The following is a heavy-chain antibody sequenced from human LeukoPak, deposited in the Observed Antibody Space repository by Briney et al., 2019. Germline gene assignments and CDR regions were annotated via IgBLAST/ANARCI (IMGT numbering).Heavy chain of an antibody. D-gene: IGHD3-9*01. CDR3: ARKDFDGRRGYTFLDY. J-gene: IGHJ4*02. CDR1: GYSFPNYW. CDR2: INPSDSDT. Sequence: GESPKISCKGSGYSFPNYWIGWVRQLPGKGLEWRGIINPSDSDTRYSPSFQGQVIISVDKSISTAYLQWSSLKASDTAMYYCARKDFDGRRGYTFLDYWGQGTLVAVSS. V-gene: IGHV5-51*01.